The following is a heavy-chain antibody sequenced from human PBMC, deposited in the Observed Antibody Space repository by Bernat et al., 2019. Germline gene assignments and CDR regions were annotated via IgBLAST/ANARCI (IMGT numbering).Heavy chain of an antibody. Sequence: QITLKESGPTLVNPTQTLTLTCTFSGFSLSTSGVGVGWIRQSPGKALEWLVLIYWDDDKRYSPSLKNRLTITKDTSKNQVVLTMTNMDPVDTGTYYCADRRAYYGHWNEGHFDYWGQGTLVTVSS. V-gene: IGHV2-5*02. CDR1: GFSLSTSGVG. J-gene: IGHJ4*02. CDR2: IYWDDDK. CDR3: ADRRAYYGHWNEGHFDY. D-gene: IGHD3-16*01.